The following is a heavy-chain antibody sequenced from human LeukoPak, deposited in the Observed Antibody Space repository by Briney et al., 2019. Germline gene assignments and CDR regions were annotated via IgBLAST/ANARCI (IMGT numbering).Heavy chain of an antibody. CDR1: GGTFSSYA. V-gene: IGHV1-69*04. J-gene: IGHJ3*02. CDR3: ARGVGATHDAFDI. CDR2: IIPILGIA. Sequence: ASVKVSCKASGGTFSSYAISWVRQAPRQGLEWMGRIIPILGIANYAQKFQGRVTITADKSTSTAYMELSSLRSEDTAVYYCARGVGATHDAFDIWGQGTMVTVSS. D-gene: IGHD1-26*01.